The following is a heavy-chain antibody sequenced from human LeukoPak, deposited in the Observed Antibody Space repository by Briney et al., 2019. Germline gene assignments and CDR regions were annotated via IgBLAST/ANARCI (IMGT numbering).Heavy chain of an antibody. Sequence: SETLSLTCTVSDDSVSSSRYYWTWIRQPPGRGLEWIGYIYYSGSTNYNPSLKSRVTISVDTSKNQFSLKLSSVTAADTAVYYCAREGEYSYGGVYFDYWGQGTLVTVSS. CDR1: DDSVSSSRYY. D-gene: IGHD5-18*01. CDR3: AREGEYSYGGVYFDY. J-gene: IGHJ4*02. CDR2: IYYSGST. V-gene: IGHV4-61*01.